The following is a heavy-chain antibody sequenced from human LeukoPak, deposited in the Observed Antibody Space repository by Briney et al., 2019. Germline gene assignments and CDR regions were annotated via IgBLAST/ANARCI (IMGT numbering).Heavy chain of an antibody. CDR2: IYYSGST. J-gene: IGHJ4*02. CDR1: GDSINNYY. CDR3: ARVRGDSPYSFDY. Sequence: PSETLSLTYTVSGDSINNYYWSWIRQPPGRGLEWIGTIYYSGSTYYNPSLKSRVTISTDTSKNQFSLNLRSVTAADTAVYYCARVRGDSPYSFDYWGQGTLVTVSS. D-gene: IGHD2-21*02. V-gene: IGHV4-59*12.